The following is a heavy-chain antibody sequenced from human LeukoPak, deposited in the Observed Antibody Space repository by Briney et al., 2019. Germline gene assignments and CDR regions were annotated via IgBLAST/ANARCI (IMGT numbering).Heavy chain of an antibody. V-gene: IGHV1-69*06. CDR1: GGTFSSYA. J-gene: IGHJ4*02. D-gene: IGHD1-26*01. CDR3: ATVMKFYSGSYGRGYYFDY. Sequence: SVTVSCKASGGTFSSYAISWVRQAPGQGLEWMGGIIPIFGTANYAQKFQGRVTITADKSTSTAYMELSSLRSEDTAVYYCATVMKFYSGSYGRGYYFDYWGQGTLVTVSS. CDR2: IIPIFGTA.